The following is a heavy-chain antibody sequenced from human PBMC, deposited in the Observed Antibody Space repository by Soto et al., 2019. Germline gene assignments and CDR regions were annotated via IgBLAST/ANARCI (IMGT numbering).Heavy chain of an antibody. Sequence: SPPLALPCAISGDSVSIYRSAWNWILPSPSGGLEWLGRTYYRSRFFSDYAESVKSRIIINPDTSKNQFSLQLKSVTPEDTAVYYCVRDRYSSSGWFDPWGQGTPVPGSS. V-gene: IGHV6-1*01. D-gene: IGHD3-10*01. CDR3: VRDRYSSSGWFDP. CDR1: GDSVSIYRSA. CDR2: TYYRSRFFS. J-gene: IGHJ5*02.